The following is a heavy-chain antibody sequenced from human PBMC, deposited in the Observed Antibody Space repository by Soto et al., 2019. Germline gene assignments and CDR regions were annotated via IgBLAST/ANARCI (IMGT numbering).Heavy chain of an antibody. J-gene: IGHJ4*02. V-gene: IGHV4-30-4*01. CDR3: ARDYPPVAGT. CDR1: GGSISNDYDY. Sequence: SETLSLTCTISGGSISNDYDYWSWIRQPPGKGLEWIGYIYYSGSTYYNPSLKSRVTISVDTSKNQFSLKLSSVTAADTAVYYCARDYPPVAGTWGQGTLVTVSS. D-gene: IGHD6-19*01. CDR2: IYYSGST.